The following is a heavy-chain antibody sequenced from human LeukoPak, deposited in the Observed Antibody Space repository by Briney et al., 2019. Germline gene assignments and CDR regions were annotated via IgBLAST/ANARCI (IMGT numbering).Heavy chain of an antibody. CDR1: GYSFTDYW. V-gene: IGHV5-51*01. J-gene: IGHJ5*02. D-gene: IGHD3-10*01. CDR2: IYPGDSDT. CDR3: ARQCCRGASPGFDP. Sequence: GESLKISCKGSGYSFTDYWIAWVRQMPGKGLEWKGSIYPGDSDTRYSPSFQGQVTFSADKSISTAYLQWSSLRASDTAIYYCARQCCRGASPGFDPWGQGTLVTVSS.